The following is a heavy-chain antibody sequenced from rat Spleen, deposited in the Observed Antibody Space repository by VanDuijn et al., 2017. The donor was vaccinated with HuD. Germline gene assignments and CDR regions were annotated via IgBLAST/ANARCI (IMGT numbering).Heavy chain of an antibody. J-gene: IGHJ2*01. CDR1: GFTFSNYY. CDR2: IIYDGSST. V-gene: IGHV5-7*01. D-gene: IGHD4-3*01. Sequence: EVQLVESGGGLVQPGRSMKLSCAASGFTFSNYYMAWVRQAPKKGLEWVATIIYDGSSTYYRDSVKGRFTISRDNAKSTLYLQMDSLRSEDTATYYCTRGFGVRYWYFDFWGQGVMVTVSS. CDR3: TRGFGVRYWYFDF.